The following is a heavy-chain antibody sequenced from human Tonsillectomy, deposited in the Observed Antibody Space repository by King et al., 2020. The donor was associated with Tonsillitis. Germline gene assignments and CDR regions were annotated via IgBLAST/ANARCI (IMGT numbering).Heavy chain of an antibody. CDR3: GRVGGGDLDF. CDR2: TRNKPNSYTT. V-gene: IGHV3-72*01. CDR1: GFTFSDHY. Sequence: VQLVESGGGLVQPGGSLRLSCAASGFTFSDHYMDWVRQAPGKGLEWVGRTRNKPNSYTTEYAASVKGRFTISRDDSKNSLHLQMNSLKTEDTAVYYCGRVGGGDLDFWGQGTLVTVSS. D-gene: IGHD2-21*02. J-gene: IGHJ4*02.